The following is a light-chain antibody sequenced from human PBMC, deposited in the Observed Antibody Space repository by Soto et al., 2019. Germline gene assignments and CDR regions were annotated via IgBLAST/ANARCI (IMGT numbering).Light chain of an antibody. CDR2: EGT. CDR3: CSYAGLSTLL. CDR1: SNDVGSYNL. V-gene: IGLV2-23*01. J-gene: IGLJ2*01. Sequence: QSALTQPASVSGSPGQSITISCTGTSNDVGSYNLVSWYQHHPGKAPKLMIYEGTKRPSGVSNRFSGSKSGNRASLTISGLQTEDEAEYYCCSYAGLSTLLFGGGTKVTVL.